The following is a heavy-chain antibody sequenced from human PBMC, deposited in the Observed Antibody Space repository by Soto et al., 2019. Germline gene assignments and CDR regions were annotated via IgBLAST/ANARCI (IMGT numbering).Heavy chain of an antibody. V-gene: IGHV3-23*01. J-gene: IGHJ3*01. CDR1: QFRFKDFA. CDR2: INGAGSKT. Sequence: PGGSLRLSCAATQFRFKDFAMSWVRQAPGKGLEWVSGINGAGSKTYHADSVQGRFNISRDNYMNILYLQMNSLRLEDTALYFCAQDYMFRKFVRTDAFDVWGPGTRVTVSS. CDR3: AQDYMFRKFVRTDAFDV. D-gene: IGHD3-10*02.